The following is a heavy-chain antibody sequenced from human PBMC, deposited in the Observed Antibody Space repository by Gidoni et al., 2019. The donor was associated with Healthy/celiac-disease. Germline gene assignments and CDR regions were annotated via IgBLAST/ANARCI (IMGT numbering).Heavy chain of an antibody. J-gene: IGHJ4*02. CDR1: GFTFSSYS. Sequence: EVQLVESGGGLVKPGGSLRLSCAASGFTFSSYSMNWVRQAPGKGLEWVSSISSSSSDIYYADSVKGRFTISRDNAKNSLYLQMNSLRAEDTAVYYCARDRGLLWFGSYDYWGQGTLVTVSS. CDR2: ISSSSSDI. D-gene: IGHD3-10*01. V-gene: IGHV3-21*01. CDR3: ARDRGLLWFGSYDY.